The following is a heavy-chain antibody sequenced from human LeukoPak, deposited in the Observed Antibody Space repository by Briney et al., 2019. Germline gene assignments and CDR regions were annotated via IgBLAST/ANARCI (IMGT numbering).Heavy chain of an antibody. V-gene: IGHV3-30*18. CDR1: GFTFSSYG. Sequence: QTGGSLRLSCAASGFTFSSYGMHWVRQAPGKGLEWVAVISYDGSNKYYADSVKGRFTISRDNSKNTLYLQMNSLRAEDTAVYYCAKDGSGSSGYGLGYWGQGTLVTVSS. J-gene: IGHJ4*02. CDR2: ISYDGSNK. D-gene: IGHD3-22*01. CDR3: AKDGSGSSGYGLGY.